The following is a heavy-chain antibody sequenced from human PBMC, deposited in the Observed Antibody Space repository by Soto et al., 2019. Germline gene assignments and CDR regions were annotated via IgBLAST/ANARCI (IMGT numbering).Heavy chain of an antibody. CDR2: IDPSDSYT. V-gene: IGHV5-10-1*01. CDR3: ARLRIAAPGVPGP. Sequence: GESLKISCKGSGYRFTSDWISWVRQMPGKGLEWMGRIDPSDSYTSYSPSFQGHVTISADKSINTAYLQWGSLKASDTAMYYCARLRIAAPGVPGPWGQGTLVTVSS. J-gene: IGHJ5*02. D-gene: IGHD6-13*01. CDR1: GYRFTSDW.